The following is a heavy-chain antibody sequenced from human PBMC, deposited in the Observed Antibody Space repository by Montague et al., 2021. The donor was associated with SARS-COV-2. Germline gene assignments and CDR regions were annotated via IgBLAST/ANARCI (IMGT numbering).Heavy chain of an antibody. CDR1: GGSISSGGYY. V-gene: IGHV4-31*03. CDR3: ARVHIVVVTAMRYFGL. CDR2: IYYSGST. J-gene: IGHJ2*01. D-gene: IGHD2-21*02. Sequence: TLSLTCTVSGGSISSGGYYWSWIRQHPGKGLEWIGYIYYSGSTYYNPSLKSRVTISVDTSKNQFSLKLSSVTAADTAVYYCARVHIVVVTAMRYFGLCGRGTLVTVSS.